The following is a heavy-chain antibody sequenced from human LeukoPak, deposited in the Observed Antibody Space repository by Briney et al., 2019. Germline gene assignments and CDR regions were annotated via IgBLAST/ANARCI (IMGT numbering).Heavy chain of an antibody. CDR1: GGSFSGYY. Sequence: PSETLSLTCAVYGGSFSGYYWSWIRQPPGKGLEWIGEINHSGSTNYNPSLKSRVTISVDTSKNQFSLKLSSVTAADTAVYYCARWGLREEGIDYWGQGTLVTVSS. D-gene: IGHD3-16*01. J-gene: IGHJ4*02. CDR3: ARWGLREEGIDY. V-gene: IGHV4-34*01. CDR2: INHSGST.